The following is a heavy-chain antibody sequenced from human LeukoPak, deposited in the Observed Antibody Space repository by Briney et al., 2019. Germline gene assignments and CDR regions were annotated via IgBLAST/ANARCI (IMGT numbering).Heavy chain of an antibody. D-gene: IGHD3-16*01. CDR2: IYTSGST. V-gene: IGHV4-61*02. CDR3: ARGLSVEGWFDP. J-gene: IGHJ5*02. CDR1: GGSISSGSYY. Sequence: PSETLSLTCTVSGGSISSGSYYWSWIRQPAGKGLEWIGPIYTSGSTNYNPSLKSRVTISVDTSKNQFSLKLSSVTAADTAVYYCARGLSVEGWFDPWGQGTLVTVSS.